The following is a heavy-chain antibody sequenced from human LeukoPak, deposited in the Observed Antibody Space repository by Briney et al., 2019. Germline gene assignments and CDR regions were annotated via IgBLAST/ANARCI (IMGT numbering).Heavy chain of an antibody. CDR3: ARRDGIYGSGSPRDYYYYMDV. Sequence: ASVKVSCKASGYTFTSYDINWVRQAPGQGLEWMGWMNPNSGNTGYAQKFQGRVTMTRNTSISTAYMELSSLRSEDTAVYYCARRDGIYGSGSPRDYYYYMDVWGKGTTVTVSS. CDR1: GYTFTSYD. CDR2: MNPNSGNT. V-gene: IGHV1-8*01. D-gene: IGHD3-10*01. J-gene: IGHJ6*03.